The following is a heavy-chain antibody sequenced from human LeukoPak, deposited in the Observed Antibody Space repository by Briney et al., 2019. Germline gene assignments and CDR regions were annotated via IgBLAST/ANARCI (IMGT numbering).Heavy chain of an antibody. CDR1: GFTFRSYE. J-gene: IGHJ4*02. Sequence: GGSLRLSCAASGFTFRSYEMNWVRQAPGKGLEWVSYISSSGSTIFYADSVKGRFTISRDNAKNSLYLQMNSLRAEDTAVYYCARDLEYTTSSGDYWGQGTLVIVSS. D-gene: IGHD6-6*01. CDR3: ARDLEYTTSSGDY. V-gene: IGHV3-48*03. CDR2: ISSSGSTI.